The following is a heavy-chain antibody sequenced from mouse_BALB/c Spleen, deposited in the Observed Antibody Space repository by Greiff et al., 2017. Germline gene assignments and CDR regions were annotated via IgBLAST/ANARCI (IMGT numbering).Heavy chain of an antibody. CDR2: INPSNGGT. CDR3: AKVRRGAMDY. Sequence: QVQLQQSGAELVKPGASVKLSCKASGYTFTSYYMYWVKQRPGQGLEWIGEINPSNGGTNFNEKFKSKATLTVDKSSSTAYMQLSSLTSEDSAVYCCAKVRRGAMDYWGQGTSVTVSS. D-gene: IGHD2-14*01. CDR1: GYTFTSYY. V-gene: IGHV1S81*02. J-gene: IGHJ4*01.